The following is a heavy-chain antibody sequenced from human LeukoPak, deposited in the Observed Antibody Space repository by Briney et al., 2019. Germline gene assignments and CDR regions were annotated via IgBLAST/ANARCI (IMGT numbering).Heavy chain of an antibody. CDR1: GYTSTSYA. CDR2: INAGNGNT. V-gene: IGHV1-3*01. D-gene: IGHD6-13*01. Sequence: ASVKVSCKASGYTSTSYAMHWVRQAAGQRLEWMGWINAGNGNTKYSQKFQGRVTITRDTSASTAYMELSSLRSEDTAVYYCARLRAAAGTTYYYYGMDVWGQGTTVTVSS. CDR3: ARLRAAAGTTYYYYGMDV. J-gene: IGHJ6*02.